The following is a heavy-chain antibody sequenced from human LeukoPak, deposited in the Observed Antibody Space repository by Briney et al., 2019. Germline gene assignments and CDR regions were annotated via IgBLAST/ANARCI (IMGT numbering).Heavy chain of an antibody. J-gene: IGHJ4*02. D-gene: IGHD3-16*01. CDR2: INSDGRST. V-gene: IGHV3-74*01. CDR1: GFTFSSYW. Sequence: PGGSLRLSCAASGFTFSSYWMHWVRQAPGKGLVGVSRINSDGRSTNYADSVKGRFTISRDNAKNTLYLHMNSLRAEDTAVYCCARVRWGGLYYFDYWGQGTVVSVSS. CDR3: ARVRWGGLYYFDY.